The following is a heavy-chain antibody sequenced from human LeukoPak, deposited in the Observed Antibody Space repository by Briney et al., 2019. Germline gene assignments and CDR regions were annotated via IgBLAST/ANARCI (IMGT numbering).Heavy chain of an antibody. J-gene: IGHJ4*02. V-gene: IGHV1-18*01. Sequence: ASVKVSCKASGGTFSSYAISWVRQAPGQGLEWMGWISTYNGNTKYAQKVQGRVTMTTDTSTSTAYMEVRSLRSDDTAVYYCARADSSSWPKYDYWGQGTLVTVSS. CDR1: GGTFSSYA. CDR3: ARADSSSWPKYDY. D-gene: IGHD6-13*01. CDR2: ISTYNGNT.